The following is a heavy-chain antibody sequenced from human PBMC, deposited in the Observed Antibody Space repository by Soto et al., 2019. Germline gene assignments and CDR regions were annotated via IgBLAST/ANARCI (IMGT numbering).Heavy chain of an antibody. CDR3: ARALSGSYVYYYSYGMNV. J-gene: IGHJ6*02. D-gene: IGHD1-26*01. CDR1: GYTFTGYY. Sequence: ASVKVSCKVSGYTFTGYYMHWVRQAPGQGLEWMGWINPNSGGTNYAQKFQGWVTMTRDTSISTAYMELSRLRSDDTAVYYCARALSGSYVYYYSYGMNVWGQGTTVTVSS. CDR2: INPNSGGT. V-gene: IGHV1-2*04.